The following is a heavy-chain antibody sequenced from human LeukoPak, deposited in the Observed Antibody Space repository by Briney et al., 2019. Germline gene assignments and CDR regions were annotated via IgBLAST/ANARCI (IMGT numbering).Heavy chain of an antibody. D-gene: IGHD2-21*02. Sequence: GGSLRLSCAASRFTFSLFGMHWVRQAPGKGLEWLSAVSGNGDTKDYVDSVKGRFTISRDNSRNTVHLQIDNLRTEDTAVYYCARGSTSTAPGWVYWGHGTPVTVSS. CDR2: VSGNGDTK. CDR3: ARGSTSTAPGWVY. CDR1: RFTFSLFG. V-gene: IGHV3-23*01. J-gene: IGHJ4*01.